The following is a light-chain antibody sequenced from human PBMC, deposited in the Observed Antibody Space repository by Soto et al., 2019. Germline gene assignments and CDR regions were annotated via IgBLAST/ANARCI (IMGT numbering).Light chain of an antibody. CDR2: EVS. J-gene: IGKJ1*01. CDR1: QALVYCAGITY. Sequence: LSLHGPLGRPASSSFRSSQALVYCAGITYLNWFQQRPGQSPRRLMYEVSRRESGVPDRFSGSGSGTDFTLKISRVEAEDVAVYYCQQGKRKTRTFGQGTGVEMK. V-gene: IGKV2-30*01. CDR3: QQGKRKTRT.